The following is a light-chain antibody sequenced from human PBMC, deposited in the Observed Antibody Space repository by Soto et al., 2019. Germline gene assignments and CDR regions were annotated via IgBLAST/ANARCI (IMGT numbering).Light chain of an antibody. CDR2: AAS. Sequence: DIQLTQSPSFLSASVGDRVTITCQASQAISRSLAWYQHNPGKAPKLLIYAASTLQNGVPSSFSGSGSGTEFTLTISSLQPEDFATYYCQHLNDYRYTFGQGTKVEIK. CDR1: QAISRS. V-gene: IGKV1-9*01. CDR3: QHLNDYRYT. J-gene: IGKJ2*01.